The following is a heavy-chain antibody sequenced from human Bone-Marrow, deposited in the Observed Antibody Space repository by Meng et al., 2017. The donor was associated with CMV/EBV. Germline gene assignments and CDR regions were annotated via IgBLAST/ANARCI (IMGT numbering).Heavy chain of an antibody. CDR2: INHSGST. D-gene: IGHD4/OR15-4a*01. J-gene: IGHJ6*02. Sequence: GSLRLSCAVYGGSFSGYYWSWIRQLPGKGLEWFGEINHSGSTNYNPSLKSRVTISVDTSKNQFSLKLSSVTAADTAVYYCTLGLWWHGMDVWGQGTTVTVSS. CDR1: GGSFSGYY. V-gene: IGHV4-34*01. CDR3: TLGLWWHGMDV.